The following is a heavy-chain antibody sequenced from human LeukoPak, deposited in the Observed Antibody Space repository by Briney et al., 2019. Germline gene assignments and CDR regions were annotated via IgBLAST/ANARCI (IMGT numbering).Heavy chain of an antibody. Sequence: PGGSLRLSCAASGFIFNHHAMHWVRQAPGKGLEWVAVIWSDKSNRFYGDSVRGRFTISRDDSRKTVYLQMKRMAAEDTAIYYCAKDAQRGFDYSNSLEYWGQGALVTVAS. CDR1: GFIFNHHA. J-gene: IGHJ4*02. CDR3: AKDAQRGFDYSNSLEY. CDR2: IWSDKSNR. D-gene: IGHD4-11*01. V-gene: IGHV3-33*06.